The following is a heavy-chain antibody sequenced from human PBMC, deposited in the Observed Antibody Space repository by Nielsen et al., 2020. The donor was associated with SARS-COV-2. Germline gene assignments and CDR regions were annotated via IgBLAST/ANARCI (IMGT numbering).Heavy chain of an antibody. J-gene: IGHJ5*02. CDR1: GYTFTSYG. D-gene: IGHD5-12*01. CDR3: ARDLVDIVATITQGWFDP. Sequence: SVKVSCKASGYTFTSYGINWVRQAPGQGLEWMGGIIPIFGTANYAQKFQGRVTITADKSTSTAYMELSSLRSEDTAVYYCARDLVDIVATITQGWFDPWGQGTLVTVSS. CDR2: IIPIFGTA. V-gene: IGHV1-69*06.